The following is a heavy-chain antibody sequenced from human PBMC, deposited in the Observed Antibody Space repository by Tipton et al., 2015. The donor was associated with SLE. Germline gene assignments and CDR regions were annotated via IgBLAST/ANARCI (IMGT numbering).Heavy chain of an antibody. Sequence: QSGPEVKKPGESLKISCTGSVYSFTSYWIGWVRQMPGKGLEWMGIIYPGDSDTRYSPSFQGQVTISADKSISTAYLQWNSLKASDTAMYFCARGPLYYYGSGSLDYWGQGTLVTVSS. CDR2: IYPGDSDT. J-gene: IGHJ4*02. CDR3: ARGPLYYYGSGSLDY. D-gene: IGHD3-10*01. CDR1: VYSFTSYW. V-gene: IGHV5-51*01.